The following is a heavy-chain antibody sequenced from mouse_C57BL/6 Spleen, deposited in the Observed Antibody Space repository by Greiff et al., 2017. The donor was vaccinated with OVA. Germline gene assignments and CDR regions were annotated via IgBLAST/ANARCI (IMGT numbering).Heavy chain of an antibody. J-gene: IGHJ1*03. V-gene: IGHV5-17*01. CDR3: ARGSNHWYFDV. D-gene: IGHD2-5*01. Sequence: EVMLVESGGGLVKPGGSLKLSCAASGFTFSDYGMHWVRQAPEKGLEWVAYISSGSSTIYYADTVKGRFTISRDNAKNTLFLQMTSLRSEDTAMYYCARGSNHWYFDVWGTGTTVTVSS. CDR1: GFTFSDYG. CDR2: ISSGSSTI.